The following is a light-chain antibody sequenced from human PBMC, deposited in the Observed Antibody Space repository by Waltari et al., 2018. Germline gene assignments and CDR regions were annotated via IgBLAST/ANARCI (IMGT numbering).Light chain of an antibody. J-gene: IGLJ3*02. CDR3: NSYAGSSSWV. CDR1: ISDVGFYNY. CDR2: DVS. V-gene: IGLV2-14*01. Sequence: QSALTQPASVSGSPGQPSTIHCTGPISDVGFYNYVSGYQQHPGKAPKLMIYDVSERPSGVSNRFSGSKSGNTASLTISGLQAEDEADYYCNSYAGSSSWVFGGGTKLTVL.